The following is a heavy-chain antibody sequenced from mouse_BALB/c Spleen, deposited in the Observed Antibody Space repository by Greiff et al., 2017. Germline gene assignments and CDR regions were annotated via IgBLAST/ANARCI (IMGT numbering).Heavy chain of an antibody. D-gene: IGHD2-4*01. CDR1: GYTFTDYV. V-gene: IGHV1-77*01. CDR2: IYPGSGST. J-gene: IGHJ3*01. Sequence: VQLQESGPELVKPGASVKMSCKASGYTFTDYVISWVKQRTGQGLEWIGEIYPGSGSTYYNEKFKGKATLTADKSSNTAYMQLSSLTSEDSAVYFCARQADYGGAWFAYWGQGTLVTVSA. CDR3: ARQADYGGAWFAY.